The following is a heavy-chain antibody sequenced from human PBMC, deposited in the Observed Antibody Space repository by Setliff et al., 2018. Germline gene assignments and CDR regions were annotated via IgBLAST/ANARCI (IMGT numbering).Heavy chain of an antibody. D-gene: IGHD3-3*01. Sequence: SETLSLTCSVSGGSISTYHWSWIRQPPGKGLEWIGEINHSGSTNYNPSLKSRVTISVDTSKNQFSLKLSSVTAADTAVYFCARGYYNFLSGYYTPYYFDYWGQGTLVTVSS. V-gene: IGHV4-34*01. CDR3: ARGYYNFLSGYYTPYYFDY. J-gene: IGHJ4*02. CDR1: GGSISTYH. CDR2: INHSGST.